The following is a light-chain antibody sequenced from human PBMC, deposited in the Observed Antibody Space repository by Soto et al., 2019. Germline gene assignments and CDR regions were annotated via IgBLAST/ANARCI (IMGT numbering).Light chain of an antibody. CDR2: GAS. CDR3: QHYNSYGT. V-gene: IGKV3-20*01. CDR1: QSVSSNY. J-gene: IGKJ1*01. Sequence: ESVLTQSPGTLSLSPGERATLSCRASQSVSSNYLAWYQQTPGQAPRLLIYGASTRATGIPVRFSGSGSGTEFTLTISSLQPDDFATYYCQHYNSYGTFGQGTKV.